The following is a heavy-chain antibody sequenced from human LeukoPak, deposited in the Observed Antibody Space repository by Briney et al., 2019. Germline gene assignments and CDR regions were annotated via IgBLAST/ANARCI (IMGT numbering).Heavy chain of an antibody. CDR2: IYYSGST. CDR3: ARVEQWLVLDIDY. V-gene: IGHV4-39*01. J-gene: IGHJ4*02. CDR1: GGSISSSSYY. D-gene: IGHD6-19*01. Sequence: PSETLSLTCTVSGGSISSSSYYWGWIRQPPGKGLEWIGSIYYSGSTYYNPSLKGRVTISVDTSKNQFSLKLSSVTAADTAVYYCARVEQWLVLDIDYWGQGTLVTVSS.